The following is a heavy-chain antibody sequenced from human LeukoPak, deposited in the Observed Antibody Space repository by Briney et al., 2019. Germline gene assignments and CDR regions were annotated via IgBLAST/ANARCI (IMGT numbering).Heavy chain of an antibody. CDR3: ATKRVNRFDP. CDR2: INHSGST. Sequence: KTSETLSLTCAVYGGSFSGYYWSWIRQPPGKGLEWIGEINHSGSTNYNPSLKSRVTISVDTSKNQFSLKLSSVTAADTAVYYCATKRVNRFDPWGQGTLVTVSS. CDR1: GGSFSGYY. J-gene: IGHJ5*02. V-gene: IGHV4-34*01. D-gene: IGHD1-1*01.